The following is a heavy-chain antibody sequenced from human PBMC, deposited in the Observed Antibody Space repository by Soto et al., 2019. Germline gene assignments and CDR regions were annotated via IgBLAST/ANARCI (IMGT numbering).Heavy chain of an antibody. CDR1: GFTFSSYD. J-gene: IGHJ5*02. CDR3: AGHGGQWLNWFDP. Sequence: EVQLVESGGGLVQPGGSLRLSCAASGFTFSSYDMNWVRQAPGKGLEWVSYISSSSSTIYYADSVKGRFTISRDNAKNSLSLQMNSLRADDTAVYYCAGHGGQWLNWFDPWGQGILVTVSS. V-gene: IGHV3-48*01. D-gene: IGHD6-19*01. CDR2: ISSSSSTI.